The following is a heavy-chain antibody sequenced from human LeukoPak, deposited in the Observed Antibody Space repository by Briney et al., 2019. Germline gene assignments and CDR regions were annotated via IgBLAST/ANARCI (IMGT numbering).Heavy chain of an antibody. V-gene: IGHV4-38-2*01. J-gene: IGHJ6*03. CDR3: ARALGTMVRGTNYYYYCYMDV. CDR1: GYSISSGYY. Sequence: PSETLSLTCAVSGYSISSGYYWGWIRQPPGKGLEWIGSIYHSGSTYYNPSLKSRVTISVDTSKNQFSLKLSSVTAADTAVYYCARALGTMVRGTNYYYYCYMDVWGKGTTVTVSS. CDR2: IYHSGST. D-gene: IGHD3-10*01.